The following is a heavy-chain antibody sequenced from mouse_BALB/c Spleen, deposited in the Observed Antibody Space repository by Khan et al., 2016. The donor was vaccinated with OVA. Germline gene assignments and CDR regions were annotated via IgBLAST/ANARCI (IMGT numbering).Heavy chain of an antibody. CDR3: ARHEGFWYDIYYAMDY. Sequence: EVELVESGGGLVQPGGSLKLSCATSGFTFSDYYMYWVRQTPEKRLEWVGNISNGGGRTYYQDTVKGRTTFSTANAKNTPYLQMSRLKSEDTAMYYCARHEGFWYDIYYAMDYWGQGTSVTVSA. D-gene: IGHD1-1*02. CDR2: ISNGGGRT. V-gene: IGHV5-12*02. J-gene: IGHJ4*01. CDR1: GFTFSDYY.